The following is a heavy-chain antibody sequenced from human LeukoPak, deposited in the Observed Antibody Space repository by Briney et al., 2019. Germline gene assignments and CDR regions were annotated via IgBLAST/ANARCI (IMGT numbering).Heavy chain of an antibody. CDR1: GGTFSSYA. CDR2: IIPIFGTA. D-gene: IGHD2-2*01. CDR3: ARDGTSTDDY. J-gene: IGHJ4*02. Sequence: SVKVSCKASGGTFSSYAISWVRQAPGQGLEWMGGIIPIFGTANYAQKFQGRLTVTTDSSTNTAYMELRNLRSDDTAVYYCARDGTSTDDYWGQGTLVTVSS. V-gene: IGHV1-69*05.